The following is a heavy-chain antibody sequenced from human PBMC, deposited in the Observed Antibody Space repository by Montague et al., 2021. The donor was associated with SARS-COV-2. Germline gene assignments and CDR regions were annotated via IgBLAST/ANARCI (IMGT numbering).Heavy chain of an antibody. V-gene: IGHV4-59*12. J-gene: IGHJ6*02. Sequence: SETLSLTCSVSGDSITTYYWSWIRQSPGRGLEWIGHIYYTGTTKYNPSLKSRVTISVDTSKNQFSLKLSSVTAADTAVYYCARDGGIGDSGSNTWSYYYYGMDVWGQGTTVTVSS. CDR1: GDSITTYY. D-gene: IGHD3-22*01. CDR2: IYYTGTT. CDR3: ARDGGIGDSGSNTWSYYYYGMDV.